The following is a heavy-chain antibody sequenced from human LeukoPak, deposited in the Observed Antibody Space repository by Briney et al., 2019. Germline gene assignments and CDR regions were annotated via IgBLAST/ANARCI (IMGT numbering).Heavy chain of an antibody. V-gene: IGHV4-61*02. Sequence: SETLSLTCTVSGGSISSGRYYWSWIRQPAGKGLEGIGRIYTSGSTNYNPSLKSRVTISVDKSTNQFSLKLSSLTAADTAVYYCARGEDSDWRYCSGSSCSAYNWFDPWGQGTLVTVSS. J-gene: IGHJ5*02. CDR2: IYTSGST. CDR1: GGSISSGRYY. D-gene: IGHD2-15*01. CDR3: ARGEDSDWRYCSGSSCSAYNWFDP.